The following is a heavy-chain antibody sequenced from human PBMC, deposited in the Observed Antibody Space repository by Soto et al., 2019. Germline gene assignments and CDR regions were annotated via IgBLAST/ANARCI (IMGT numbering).Heavy chain of an antibody. CDR1: RLTFSPYW. Sequence: GGSLRLSCEGFRLTFSPYWMTWVRQAPGKGLEWVASIKEDGSVKNYADSVKGRFTVSRDNVKRAMFLQMTSVRVDDTAVYFCARDVSSEYASILDVWGRGARVTVSS. CDR3: ARDVSSEYASILDV. V-gene: IGHV3-7*03. D-gene: IGHD3-3*01. J-gene: IGHJ4*02. CDR2: IKEDGSVK.